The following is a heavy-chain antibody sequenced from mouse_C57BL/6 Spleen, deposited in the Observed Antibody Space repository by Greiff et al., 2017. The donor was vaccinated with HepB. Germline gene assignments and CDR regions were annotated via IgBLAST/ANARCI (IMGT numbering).Heavy chain of an antibody. V-gene: IGHV1-50*01. CDR1: GYTFTSYW. CDR2: IDPSDSYT. J-gene: IGHJ1*03. Sequence: VQLQQSGAELVKPGASVKLSCKASGYTFTSYWMQWVKQRPGQGLEWIGEIDPSDSYTNYNQKFKGKATLTVDTASSTAYMQLSSLTSEDSAVSYSARSYGNLWYFDVWGTGTTVTVSS. D-gene: IGHD2-1*01. CDR3: ARSYGNLWYFDV.